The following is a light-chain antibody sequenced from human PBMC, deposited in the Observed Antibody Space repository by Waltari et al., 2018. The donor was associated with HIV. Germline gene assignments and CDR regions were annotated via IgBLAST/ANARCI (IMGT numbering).Light chain of an antibody. CDR2: DVT. J-gene: IGLJ1*01. CDR1: TNDVGRSDY. CDR3: CSYTNNSTYV. V-gene: IGLV2-14*03. Sequence: QSALTQPASVSGSPGQSITISCTGTTNDVGRSDYVSWYQHHPGKAPKVMIYDVTNRPSGVSNRFSGSKSGNKASLTISGLQAEDEADYYCCSYTNNSTYVFGPGTTVTVL.